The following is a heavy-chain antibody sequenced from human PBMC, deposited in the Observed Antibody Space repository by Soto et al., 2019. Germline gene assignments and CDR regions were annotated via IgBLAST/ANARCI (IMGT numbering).Heavy chain of an antibody. D-gene: IGHD6-19*01. CDR1: GFTFSSYG. CDR2: INQDGSDK. Sequence: GGSLRLSCAASGFTFSSYGMHWVRQAPGKGLEWVANINQDGSDKYYVDSVKGRFTISRDNAKNSLYLQMNSLRADDTAVYYCARDISSGWSEDYYYGLDVWGQGTTVTVSS. CDR3: ARDISSGWSEDYYYGLDV. J-gene: IGHJ6*02. V-gene: IGHV3-7*01.